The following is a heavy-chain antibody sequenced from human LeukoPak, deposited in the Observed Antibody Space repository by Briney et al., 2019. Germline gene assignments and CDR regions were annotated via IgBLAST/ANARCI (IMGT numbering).Heavy chain of an antibody. V-gene: IGHV3-74*01. D-gene: IGHD2-2*01. CDR1: GFTFSSYW. CDR2: VSRDGSTT. Sequence: PGGSLRLSCAASGFTFSSYWMHWVRQAPGKGLVWVSRVSRDGSTTNYADSVKGRFTISRDNAKNTLYLQMNSLRAEDTAVYYCARDSTSMGNWFDPWGQGILVTVSS. CDR3: ARDSTSMGNWFDP. J-gene: IGHJ5*02.